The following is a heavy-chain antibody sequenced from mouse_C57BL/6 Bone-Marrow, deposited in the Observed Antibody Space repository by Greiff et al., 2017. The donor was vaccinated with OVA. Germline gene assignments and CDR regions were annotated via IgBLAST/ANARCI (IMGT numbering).Heavy chain of an antibody. V-gene: IGHV4-1*01. CDR3: ARLGYAMDV. CDR2: INPDSGTI. CDR1: GIAFSRYW. J-gene: IGHJ4*01. Sequence: EVQVVESEGGLVQPGGSLKLSCAASGIAFSRYWMSWVRRAPGKGLEWIGDINPDSGTIDYAPFVEGKFIIIRDNATNTLYLQMNKVRSEDTALYYCARLGYAMDVGGQGTAVTVSA.